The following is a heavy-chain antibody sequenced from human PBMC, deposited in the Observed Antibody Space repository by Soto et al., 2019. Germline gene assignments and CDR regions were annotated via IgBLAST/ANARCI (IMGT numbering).Heavy chain of an antibody. CDR2: IYYSGST. CDR3: ARSNYDILTGHSFGY. D-gene: IGHD3-9*01. V-gene: IGHV4-59*08. J-gene: IGHJ4*02. Sequence: SETLSLTCTVSGGSISSYYWSWIRQPPGKGLEWIGYIYYSGSTNYNPSLKSRVTISVDTSKNQFSLKLSSVTAADTAVYYCARSNYDILTGHSFGYWGQGTLVTVSS. CDR1: GGSISSYY.